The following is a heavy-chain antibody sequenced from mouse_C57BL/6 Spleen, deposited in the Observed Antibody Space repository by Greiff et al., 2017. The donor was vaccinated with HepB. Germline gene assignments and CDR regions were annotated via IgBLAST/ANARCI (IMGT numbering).Heavy chain of an antibody. CDR3: ARGRYHYYAMDY. J-gene: IGHJ4*01. V-gene: IGHV5-17*01. Sequence: EVKLMESGGGLVKPGGSLKLSCAASGFTFSDYGMHWVRQAPEKGLEWVAYISSGSSTIYYADTVKGRFTISRDNAKNTLFLQMTSLRSEDTAMYYCARGRYHYYAMDYWGQGTSVTVSS. CDR1: GFTFSDYG. CDR2: ISSGSSTI.